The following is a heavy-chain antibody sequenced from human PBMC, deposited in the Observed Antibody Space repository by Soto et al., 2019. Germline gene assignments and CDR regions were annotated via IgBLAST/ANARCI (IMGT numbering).Heavy chain of an antibody. CDR3: AKDWWRSMTTVTTGEDY. V-gene: IGHV3-23*01. Sequence: GGSLRLSCAASGFTFSSYAMSWVRQAPGKGLEWVSAISGSGGSTYYADSVKGRFTISRDNSKNTLYLQMNSLRAEDTAVYYWAKDWWRSMTTVTTGEDYWGQGTLVTVSS. CDR2: ISGSGGST. CDR1: GFTFSSYA. D-gene: IGHD4-17*01. J-gene: IGHJ4*02.